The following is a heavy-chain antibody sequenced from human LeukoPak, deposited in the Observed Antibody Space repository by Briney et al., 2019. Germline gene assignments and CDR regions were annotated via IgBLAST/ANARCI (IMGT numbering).Heavy chain of an antibody. CDR1: GGSISNYY. J-gene: IGHJ4*02. Sequence: PSETLSLTCTVSGGSISNYYWSWIRQPAGKGLEWIGRIYTSGTTHYNPSLKSRVTISVDTSKNQFSLKLSSVTAADTAVYYCASAHRWLQFRFDYWGQGTLVTVSS. CDR3: ASAHRWLQFRFDY. CDR2: IYTSGTT. V-gene: IGHV4-4*07. D-gene: IGHD5-24*01.